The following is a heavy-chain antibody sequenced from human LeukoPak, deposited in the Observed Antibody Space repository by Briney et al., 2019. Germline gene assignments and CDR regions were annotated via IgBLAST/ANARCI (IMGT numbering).Heavy chain of an antibody. CDR3: AKHHYDFWSGSIN. D-gene: IGHD3-3*01. J-gene: IGHJ4*02. V-gene: IGHV3-23*01. CDR1: GFTFSSYA. CDR2: ISGSGGST. Sequence: GGTLRLSCAASGFTFSSYAMSWVRQAPGKGLEWVSAISGSGGSTYYADSVKGRFTISRDNSKNTLYLQMNSLRAEDTAVYYCAKHHYDFWSGSINWGQGTLVTVSS.